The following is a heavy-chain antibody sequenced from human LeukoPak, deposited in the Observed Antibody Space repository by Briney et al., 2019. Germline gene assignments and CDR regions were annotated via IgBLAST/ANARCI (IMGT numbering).Heavy chain of an antibody. CDR3: ARGPETTVPLVDY. V-gene: IGHV1-8*01. J-gene: IGHJ4*02. Sequence: GASVKVSCKASGYTFTSYDINWVRQAPGQGLEWMGWMNPNSGNTGYAQKFQGRVTMTRNTSISTAYMELSSLRSEDTAVYYCARGPETTVPLVDYWGQGTLVTVSS. D-gene: IGHD4-17*01. CDR1: GYTFTSYD. CDR2: MNPNSGNT.